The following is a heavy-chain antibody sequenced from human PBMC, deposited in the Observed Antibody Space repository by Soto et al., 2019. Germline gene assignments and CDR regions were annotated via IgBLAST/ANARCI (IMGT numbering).Heavy chain of an antibody. Sequence: GGSLRLSCAASGSTFSNYAMYWVRQAPGKGLEWVSAVSGSGDGTYYADSVKGRFTISRDNSKNTLYLQMSSLRAEDTAVYYCAKKVGYNYERWFDPWGQGTLVTVSS. CDR3: AKKVGYNYERWFDP. D-gene: IGHD5-12*01. V-gene: IGHV3-23*01. J-gene: IGHJ5*02. CDR2: VSGSGDGT. CDR1: GSTFSNYA.